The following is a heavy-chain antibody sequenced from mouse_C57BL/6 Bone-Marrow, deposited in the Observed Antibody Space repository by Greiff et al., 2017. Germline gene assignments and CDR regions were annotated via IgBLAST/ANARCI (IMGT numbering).Heavy chain of an antibody. CDR2: ISDGGSYT. CDR3: AREGNYDYYAMDY. J-gene: IGHJ4*01. CDR1: GFTFSSYA. V-gene: IGHV5-4*01. Sequence: EVKVVESGGGLVKPGGSLKLSCAASGFTFSSYAMSWVRQTPEKRLEWVATISDGGSYTYYPDNVKGRFTISRDNAKNNLYLLMSHLKSEDTAMYYCAREGNYDYYAMDYWGQGTSVTVSS. D-gene: IGHD2-1*01.